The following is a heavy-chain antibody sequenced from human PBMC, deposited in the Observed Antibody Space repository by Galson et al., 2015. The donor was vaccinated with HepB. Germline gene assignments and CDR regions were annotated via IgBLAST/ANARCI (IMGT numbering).Heavy chain of an antibody. CDR1: GFTFSSYW. J-gene: IGHJ4*02. CDR2: IKQDGSEK. V-gene: IGHV3-7*03. D-gene: IGHD6-13*01. Sequence: SLRLSCAASGFTFSSYWMSWVRQAPGKGLEWVANIKQDGSEKYYVDSVKGRFTISRDNAKNSLYLQMNSLRAEDTAVYYCARDSIGALIAAAGEFDYWGQGTLVTVSS. CDR3: ARDSIGALIAAAGEFDY.